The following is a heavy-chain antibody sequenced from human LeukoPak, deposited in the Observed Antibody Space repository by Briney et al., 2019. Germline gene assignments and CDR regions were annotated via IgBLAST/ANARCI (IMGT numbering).Heavy chain of an antibody. CDR3: ARGMATVTGPFDS. CDR2: INIGVSDT. Sequence: GGSLRLSCAASGFTFSSYWMHWVRQAPGKGLMWVSRINIGVSDTLYADSVKGRFTISRDNAKNTLYLQMNSLRAEDTAVYYCARGMATVTGPFDSWGQGTQVTVSS. V-gene: IGHV3-74*01. J-gene: IGHJ4*02. D-gene: IGHD4-17*01. CDR1: GFTFSSYW.